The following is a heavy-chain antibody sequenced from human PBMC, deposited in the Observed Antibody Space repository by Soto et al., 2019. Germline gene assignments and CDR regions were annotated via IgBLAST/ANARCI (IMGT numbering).Heavy chain of an antibody. V-gene: IGHV1-69*13. CDR1: GGTFSSYA. J-gene: IGHJ1*01. Sequence: SVKVSCKASGGTFSSYAISWVRQAPGQGLEWMGGIIPIFGTANYAQKFQGRVTITADESTSTAYMELSSLRSEDTAVYYCARAVLREYCSGGSCYSSTEYFQHWGQGTLVTVSS. D-gene: IGHD2-15*01. CDR2: IIPIFGTA. CDR3: ARAVLREYCSGGSCYSSTEYFQH.